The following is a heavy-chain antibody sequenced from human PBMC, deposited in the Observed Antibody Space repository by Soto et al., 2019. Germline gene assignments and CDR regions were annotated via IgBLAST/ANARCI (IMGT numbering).Heavy chain of an antibody. Sequence: GESLKISCKGSGYNFTSYWICWVRQMPGKGLEWMGIIYPGDSDTRYSPSFQGQVTISADKSISTAYLQWSSLKASDTAMYYCARQSEYYYYGMDVWGQGTTVTGS. CDR3: ARQSEYYYYGMDV. CDR1: GYNFTSYW. V-gene: IGHV5-51*01. CDR2: IYPGDSDT. J-gene: IGHJ6*02.